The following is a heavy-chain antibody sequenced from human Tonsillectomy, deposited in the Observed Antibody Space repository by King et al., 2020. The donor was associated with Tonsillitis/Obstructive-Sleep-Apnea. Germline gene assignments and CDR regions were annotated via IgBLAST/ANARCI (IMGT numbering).Heavy chain of an antibody. J-gene: IGHJ6*03. CDR3: ARGDIVVVPAAMVYYYYMDV. D-gene: IGHD2-2*01. Sequence: VQLQQWGAGLLKPSETLSLTCAVYGGSFSGYYWSWIRQPPGKGLEWIGEINHSGSTNYNPSLQCRATISVYTAKNQFSLKLRSLTAADTAVYYCARGDIVVVPAAMVYYYYMDVWGKGTTVTVSS. V-gene: IGHV4-34*01. CDR1: GGSFSGYY. CDR2: INHSGST.